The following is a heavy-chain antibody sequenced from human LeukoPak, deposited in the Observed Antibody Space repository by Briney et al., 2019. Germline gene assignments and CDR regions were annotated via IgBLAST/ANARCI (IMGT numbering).Heavy chain of an antibody. D-gene: IGHD1-26*01. V-gene: IGHV4-39*07. CDR3: AREGINSGSYDKDDY. Sequence: SETLSLTCTVSGGSISSSTYYWGWIRQPPGKGLEWIGTIYYSGSTYYNPSLKSRVTISVDTSKNQFSLKLSSVTAADTAVYYCAREGINSGSYDKDDYWGQGTLVTVSS. CDR1: GGSISSSTYY. CDR2: IYYSGST. J-gene: IGHJ4*02.